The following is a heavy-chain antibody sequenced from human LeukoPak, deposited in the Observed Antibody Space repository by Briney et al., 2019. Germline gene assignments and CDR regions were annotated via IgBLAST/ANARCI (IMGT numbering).Heavy chain of an antibody. CDR2: ISPSGNYI. CDR3: ARDLSSSTSCYSY. Sequence: GGSLRLSCAASGFTFSSHSMNWVRQAPGKGLEWFSSISPSGNYIYYADSVEGRFTISRDNAKNSLYLQMNSLRAEDTAVYYCARDLSSSTSCYSYWGQGTLVTVSS. J-gene: IGHJ4*02. CDR1: GFTFSSHS. V-gene: IGHV3-21*01. D-gene: IGHD2-2*01.